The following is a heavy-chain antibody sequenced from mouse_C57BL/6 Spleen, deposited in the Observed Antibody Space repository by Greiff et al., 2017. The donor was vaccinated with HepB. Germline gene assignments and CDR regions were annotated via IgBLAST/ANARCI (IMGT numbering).Heavy chain of an antibody. D-gene: IGHD2-2*01. CDR3: TRVGSTMVTTRAMDY. CDR2: IDPETGGT. V-gene: IGHV1-15*01. Sequence: QVQLQQSGAELVRPGASVTLSCKASGYTFTDYEMHWVKQTPVHGLEWIGAIDPETGGTAYNQKFKGKAILTADKSSSTSYMELRSLTSEDSAVYYCTRVGSTMVTTRAMDYWGQGTSVTVSS. J-gene: IGHJ4*01. CDR1: GYTFTDYE.